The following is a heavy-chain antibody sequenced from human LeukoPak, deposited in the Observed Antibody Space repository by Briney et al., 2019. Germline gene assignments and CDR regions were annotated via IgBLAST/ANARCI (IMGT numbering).Heavy chain of an antibody. CDR1: GDSVSSSSYY. Sequence: PSETLSLTCTVSGDSVSSSSYYWDWIRQPPGTGLEWIGSISSDGNTHYNTSLKSRVTMSVDTSKNQFSLKLTSVTAADTAVYFCARLKVWYDNGSDKWFDPWGQGSLVTVSS. D-gene: IGHD3-22*01. V-gene: IGHV4-39*01. CDR2: ISSDGNT. J-gene: IGHJ5*02. CDR3: ARLKVWYDNGSDKWFDP.